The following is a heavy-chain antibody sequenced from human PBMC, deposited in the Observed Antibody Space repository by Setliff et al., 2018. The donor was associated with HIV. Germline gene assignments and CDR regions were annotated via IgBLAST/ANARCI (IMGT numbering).Heavy chain of an antibody. D-gene: IGHD7-27*01. CDR2: IYHSGST. J-gene: IGHJ4*02. CDR1: GYSISGGYY. CDR3: ARQVGNKVLFDS. Sequence: SETLSLTCAVSGYSISGGYYWGWIRQPPGKGLEWIGSIYHSGSTYHNPSLKSRVTISVDTSKNQLSLKLSSVTAADTAVYYCARQVGNKVLFDSWGQGTLVTVSS. V-gene: IGHV4-38-2*01.